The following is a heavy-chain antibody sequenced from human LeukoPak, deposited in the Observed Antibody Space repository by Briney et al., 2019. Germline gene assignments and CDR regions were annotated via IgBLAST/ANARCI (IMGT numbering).Heavy chain of an antibody. D-gene: IGHD6-19*01. CDR1: GGSISSYC. Sequence: SETLSLTCTVSGGSISSYCWGWIRQPPGKGLEWIGSMYYSGSTYYNPSLRSRVTISVDMSKNQFSLKLSSVTAADTAVYYCARHAVTVADTEGEFDYWGQGTLVTVSS. CDR2: MYYSGST. J-gene: IGHJ4*02. CDR3: ARHAVTVADTEGEFDY. V-gene: IGHV4-39*01.